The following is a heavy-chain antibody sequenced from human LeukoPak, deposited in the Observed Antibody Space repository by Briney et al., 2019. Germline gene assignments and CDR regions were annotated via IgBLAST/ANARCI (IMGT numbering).Heavy chain of an antibody. V-gene: IGHV4-4*07. CDR3: ARDQGGNPHNWFDP. D-gene: IGHD3-16*01. Sequence: MPSETLSLTCTVSGGSIRSYYWSWIRQPAGKGLEWIGRIYTSGSTNYNPSLKSRVTMSVDTSKNQFSLKLSSVTAADTAVYYCARDQGGNPHNWFDPWGQGTLVTVSS. CDR2: IYTSGST. CDR1: GGSIRSYY. J-gene: IGHJ5*02.